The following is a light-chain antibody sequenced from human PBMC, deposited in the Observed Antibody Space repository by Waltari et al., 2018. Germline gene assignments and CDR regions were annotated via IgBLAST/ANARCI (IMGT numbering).Light chain of an antibody. CDR2: EGR. CDR3: CSYGRSATWA. CDR1: SNAVGNYNL. V-gene: IGLV2-23*01. J-gene: IGLJ3*02. Sequence: QSALTQPSPLSGAPGQSIPLSCTGASNAVGNYNLVPWYQQHPGKVPKLIISEGRKRPSEVSDRFSGSRSGNTASLTISGLQAEDEAEYYCCSYGRSATWAFGGGTKVTVL.